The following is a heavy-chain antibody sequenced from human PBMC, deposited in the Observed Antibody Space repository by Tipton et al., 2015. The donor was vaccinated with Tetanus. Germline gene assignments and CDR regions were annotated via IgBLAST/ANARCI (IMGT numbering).Heavy chain of an antibody. V-gene: IGHV3-33*01. CDR2: IWYDGSKR. CDR1: GFTLGHYG. D-gene: IGHD2-15*01. Sequence: SGFTLGHYGIHWVRQSPGKGLEWVALIWYDGSKRHFADSVKGRFTISRDNSEKTAYLHMNSLRPEDTAVYYCARTGYCGSASCYLRAYDVWGQGAMVAVS. CDR3: ARTGYCGSASCYLRAYDV. J-gene: IGHJ3*01.